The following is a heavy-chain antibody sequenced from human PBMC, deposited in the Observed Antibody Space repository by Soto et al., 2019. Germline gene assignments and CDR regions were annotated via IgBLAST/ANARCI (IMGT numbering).Heavy chain of an antibody. Sequence: QVQLVQSGAEVKKPGSSVKVSCKASGGTFSSYAISWVRQAPGQGLEWMGGIIPIFGTANYAQKFQGRVTITADESTSTAYMVLSSLRSEDTAVYYCARETQSRYSSSWYFDYWGQGTLVTVSS. D-gene: IGHD6-13*01. V-gene: IGHV1-69*01. CDR3: ARETQSRYSSSWYFDY. CDR2: IIPIFGTA. CDR1: GGTFSSYA. J-gene: IGHJ4*02.